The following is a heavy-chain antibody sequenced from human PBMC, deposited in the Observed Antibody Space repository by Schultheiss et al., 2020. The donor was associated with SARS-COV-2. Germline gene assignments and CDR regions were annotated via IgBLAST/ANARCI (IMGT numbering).Heavy chain of an antibody. Sequence: GGSLRLSCAASGFAFSSYALHWVRRASGKGLEWVSAIGTGGDTYYADSVKGRFTISRDNSKNTLYLQMNSLRAEDTAVYYCAKGLWFGELLSPLDYWGQGTLVTVSS. J-gene: IGHJ4*02. CDR3: AKGLWFGELLSPLDY. CDR2: IGTGGDT. D-gene: IGHD3-10*01. CDR1: GFAFSSYA. V-gene: IGHV3-47*02.